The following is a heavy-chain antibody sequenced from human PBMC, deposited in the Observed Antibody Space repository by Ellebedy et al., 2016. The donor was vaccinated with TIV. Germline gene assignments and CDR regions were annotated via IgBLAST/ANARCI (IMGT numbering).Heavy chain of an antibody. CDR3: ATYFDNSVYYFDY. CDR2: ISYDGSNK. J-gene: IGHJ4*02. CDR1: GFPFSSYG. Sequence: GESLKISXAASGFPFSSYGMHWVRQAPGKELEWVAVISYDGSNKYYADSVKGRFTISRDNSKSTLYLQMNSLRVEDTAVYYCATYFDNSVYYFDYWGQGTLVTVSS. D-gene: IGHD3-22*01. V-gene: IGHV3-30*03.